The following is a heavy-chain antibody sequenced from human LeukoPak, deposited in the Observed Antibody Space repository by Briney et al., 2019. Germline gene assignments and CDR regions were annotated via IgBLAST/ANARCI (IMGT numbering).Heavy chain of an antibody. J-gene: IGHJ4*02. D-gene: IGHD1-26*01. Sequence: SETLSLTCTVSGASITSYYWSWIRQPPGKGLEWIGYIYYSGSTTYKPSLKSRVTISVDTSKKQFSLKLSSVTAADTAVYYCARLSIVGATNFDYWGQGTLVTVSS. V-gene: IGHV4-59*08. CDR1: GASITSYY. CDR2: IYYSGST. CDR3: ARLSIVGATNFDY.